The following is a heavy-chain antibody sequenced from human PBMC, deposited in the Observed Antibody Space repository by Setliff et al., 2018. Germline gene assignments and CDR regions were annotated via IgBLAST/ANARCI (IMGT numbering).Heavy chain of an antibody. Sequence: PGESLKISCAASRFVFGTYGMHWVRQAPGKGLDWVASVRFDGSYKVYADSVKGRFTISRDNSENTLFLQMTSLRPEDTGIYYCAKVKKPLIRGSGFDYWGRGTLVTVSS. J-gene: IGHJ4*02. CDR1: RFVFGTYG. V-gene: IGHV3-30*02. CDR2: VRFDGSYK. CDR3: AKVKKPLIRGSGFDY. D-gene: IGHD2-8*01.